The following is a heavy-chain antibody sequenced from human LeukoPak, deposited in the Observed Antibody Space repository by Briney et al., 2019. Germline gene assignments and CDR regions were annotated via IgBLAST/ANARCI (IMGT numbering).Heavy chain of an antibody. Sequence: SETLSLTCTVSGGSISSHYWGWIRQPPGKGLEWIGSIYYSGSTYYNPSLKSRVTISVDTSKNQFSLKLSSVTAADTAVYYCARDGSDGYSDYFDYWGQGTLVTVSS. CDR1: GGSISSHY. V-gene: IGHV4-39*07. J-gene: IGHJ4*02. CDR3: ARDGSDGYSDYFDY. CDR2: IYYSGST. D-gene: IGHD5-24*01.